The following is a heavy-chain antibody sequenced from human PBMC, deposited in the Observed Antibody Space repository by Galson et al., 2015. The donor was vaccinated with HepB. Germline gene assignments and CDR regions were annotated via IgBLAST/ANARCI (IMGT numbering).Heavy chain of an antibody. D-gene: IGHD3-10*01. CDR3: ARANTYGSGSHYYYGMDV. CDR2: LSYDGSNK. CDR1: GFTFTTYG. Sequence: SLRLSCAASGFTFTTYGMHWVRQAPGKGLEWVAVLSYDGSNKYYADSVKGRLTISRDNSKNMLYLQMNSLRTDDTAVYYCARANTYGSGSHYYYGMDVWGQGTTVTVSS. V-gene: IGHV3-30*03. J-gene: IGHJ6*02.